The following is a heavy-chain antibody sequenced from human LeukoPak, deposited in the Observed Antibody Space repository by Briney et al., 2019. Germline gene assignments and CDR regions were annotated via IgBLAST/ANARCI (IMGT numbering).Heavy chain of an antibody. J-gene: IGHJ3*02. CDR3: ARGGSSGWYPHDAFDI. CDR2: ISSSGTIV. V-gene: IGHV3-48*03. Sequence: GGSLRLSCAASGFTFSSYEMNCVRQAPGKGLEGGAYISSSGTIVYYADSVRGRFTIPRDTTQNSMYLQIKRLSVDDTPIYYRARGGSSGWYPHDAFDIWGQGTMVTVSS. CDR1: GFTFSSYE. D-gene: IGHD6-19*01.